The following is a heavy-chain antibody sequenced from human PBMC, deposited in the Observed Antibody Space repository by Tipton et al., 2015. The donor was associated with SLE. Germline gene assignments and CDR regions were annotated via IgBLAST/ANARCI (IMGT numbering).Heavy chain of an antibody. CDR3: ARPSGYTAMAPYYYYFDY. CDR1: GYTFTGYG. Sequence: QSGAEVKKPGASVKVSCKASGYTFTGYGISWVRQAPGQGLEWMGWISAYNGNTNYAQKLQGRVTMTTDTSTSTAYMELRSLRSDDTAVYYCARPSGYTAMAPYYYYFDYWGQGTLVTVSS. V-gene: IGHV1-18*01. CDR2: ISAYNGNT. J-gene: IGHJ4*02. D-gene: IGHD5-18*01.